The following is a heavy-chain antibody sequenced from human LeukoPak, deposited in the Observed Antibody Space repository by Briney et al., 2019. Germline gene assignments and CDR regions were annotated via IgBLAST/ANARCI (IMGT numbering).Heavy chain of an antibody. D-gene: IGHD6-13*01. V-gene: IGHV3-21*01. CDR3: ARVGSIAAAWDYYMDV. J-gene: IGHJ6*03. CDR2: ITSSSTYI. Sequence: GGSLRLSCAASGFTFSSYSMNWVRQAPGKGLEWVSSITSSSTYIYYADSVKGRFTISRDNAKNSLYLQMNSLRAEDTAVYYCARVGSIAAAWDYYMDVWGKGTTVTISS. CDR1: GFTFSSYS.